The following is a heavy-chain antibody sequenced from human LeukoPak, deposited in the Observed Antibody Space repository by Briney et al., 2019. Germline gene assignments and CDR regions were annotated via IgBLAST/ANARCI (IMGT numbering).Heavy chain of an antibody. CDR3: AKDRSGPAEH. J-gene: IGHJ1*01. CDR1: GFTFSSNW. Sequence: GGSLRLSCAASGFTFSSNWMSWVRQAPGKGLEWVGNIKQDGSEIYYVDSVKGRFTISRDNAKNSLYLQMNSLRAEDTAVYYCAKDRSGPAEHWGQGTLVSVSS. CDR2: IKQDGSEI. V-gene: IGHV3-7*01.